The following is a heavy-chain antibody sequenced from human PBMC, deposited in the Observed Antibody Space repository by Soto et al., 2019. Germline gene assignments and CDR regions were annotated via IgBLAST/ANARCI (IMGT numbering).Heavy chain of an antibody. CDR1: GFTFSSYS. J-gene: IGHJ2*01. Sequence: EVQLVESGGGLVKPGGSLRLSCAASGFTFSSYSMNWVRQAPGKGLEWVSSISSSSSYIYYADSVKGRFTISRDNAKNSLYLQMNSLRAEDTAVYYCARDQVAGTRYFDLWCRGTLFTVSS. CDR3: ARDQVAGTRYFDL. CDR2: ISSSSSYI. V-gene: IGHV3-21*01. D-gene: IGHD6-19*01.